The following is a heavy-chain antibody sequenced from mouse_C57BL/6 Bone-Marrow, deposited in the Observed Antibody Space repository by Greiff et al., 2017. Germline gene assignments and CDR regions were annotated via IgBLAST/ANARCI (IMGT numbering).Heavy chain of an antibody. V-gene: IGHV5-9*01. CDR1: GFTFSSYT. CDR2: ISGGGGNT. J-gene: IGHJ2*01. Sequence: EVMLVESGGGLVKPGGSLKLSCAASGFTFSSYTMSWVRQTPEKRLEGVATISGGGGNTYYPDSVKGRFNISRDNAKNTLYLQMSSLRSEDTALYYCARQGIITTVVDFDYWGQGTTLTVSS. CDR3: ARQGIITTVVDFDY. D-gene: IGHD1-1*01.